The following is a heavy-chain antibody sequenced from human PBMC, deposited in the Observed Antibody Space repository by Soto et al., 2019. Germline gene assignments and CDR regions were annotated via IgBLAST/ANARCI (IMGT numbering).Heavy chain of an antibody. V-gene: IGHV1-18*01. CDR3: ARAVAVPADFDY. Sequence: ASVKVSCKASGYTFTSYGITWVRQAPGQGLEWMGWISAHNGNTDYAQKLQGRVIVTRDTSTSTAYMELRSLRSEDTAVYYCARAVAVPADFDYWGQGTLVTVSS. D-gene: IGHD6-19*01. CDR2: ISAHNGNT. J-gene: IGHJ4*02. CDR1: GYTFTSYG.